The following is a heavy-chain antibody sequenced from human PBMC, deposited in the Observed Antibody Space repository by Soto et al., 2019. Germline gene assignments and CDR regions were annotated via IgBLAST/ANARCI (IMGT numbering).Heavy chain of an antibody. D-gene: IGHD1-26*01. V-gene: IGHV4-39*01. Sequence: QLQLQESGPRLMKPSETLSLTCDVSGGSTMISSYYCAWIRQPPGKGLEWIGSMYYSGSTYYNPSLKSRVTMSVETSKTQFSLRLNSVTAADTAVYYCARLTIVGATPYGFDYWGQGILVTVSS. CDR3: ARLTIVGATPYGFDY. CDR2: MYYSGST. CDR1: GGSTMISSYY. J-gene: IGHJ4*02.